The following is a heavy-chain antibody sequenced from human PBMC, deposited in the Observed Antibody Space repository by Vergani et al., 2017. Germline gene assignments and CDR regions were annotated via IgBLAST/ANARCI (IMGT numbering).Heavy chain of an antibody. Sequence: QLQLQESGPGLVKPSETLSLPCTVSGGSISSSSYYWGWIRQPPGTGLEWIGSIYYSGSTYYNPSLKSRVTISVDTSKNQFSLKLSSVTAADTAVYYCARTGDSSGWYGYFDYWGQGTLVTVSS. CDR2: IYYSGST. CDR3: ARTGDSSGWYGYFDY. J-gene: IGHJ4*02. V-gene: IGHV4-39*01. CDR1: GGSISSSSYY. D-gene: IGHD6-19*01.